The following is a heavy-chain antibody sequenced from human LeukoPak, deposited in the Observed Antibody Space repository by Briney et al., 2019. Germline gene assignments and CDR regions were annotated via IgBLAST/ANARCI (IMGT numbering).Heavy chain of an antibody. CDR2: IDPNDSYT. V-gene: IGHV5-10-1*01. D-gene: IGHD2-21*02. Sequence: GESLRISCTGSGYSFNSYCISWVRQMPGKGLEWMWRIDPNDSYTNYRPAFQGHVTISADRYIRTAYLQWSSLKASDTAMYYCARLGTANAFDLWGRGTLVTVSS. CDR1: GYSFNSYC. CDR3: ARLGTANAFDL. J-gene: IGHJ2*01.